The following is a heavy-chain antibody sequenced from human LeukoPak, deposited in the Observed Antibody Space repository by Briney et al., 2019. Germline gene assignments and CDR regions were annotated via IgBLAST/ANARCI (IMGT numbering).Heavy chain of an antibody. Sequence: GGSLRLSCAASGFTFSSYSMNWVRQAPGKGLEWVSFIYSDNTHYSDSVKGRFTISRDNSKDTLYLQMNSLRAEDTAVYYCARRAGAYSHPYDYWGQGTLVTVSS. V-gene: IGHV3-53*01. CDR3: ARRAGAYSHPYDY. CDR1: GFTFSSYS. CDR2: IYSDNT. D-gene: IGHD4/OR15-4a*01. J-gene: IGHJ4*02.